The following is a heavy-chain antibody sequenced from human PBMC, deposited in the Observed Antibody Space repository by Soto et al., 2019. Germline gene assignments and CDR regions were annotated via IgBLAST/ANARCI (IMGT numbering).Heavy chain of an antibody. D-gene: IGHD3-3*02. CDR1: ASRICSSSYY. V-gene: IGHV4-39*01. Sequence: PSESLSLTCTLAASRICSSSYYWGFIRQPPGKGLEWIGSIYYSGSTYYNPSLKSRVTISVDTSKNQFPLKLSSVTAADTAVYYCASPKIAFYNWFEPWGEGNLVTVS. J-gene: IGHJ5*02. CDR3: ASPKIAFYNWFEP. CDR2: IYYSGST.